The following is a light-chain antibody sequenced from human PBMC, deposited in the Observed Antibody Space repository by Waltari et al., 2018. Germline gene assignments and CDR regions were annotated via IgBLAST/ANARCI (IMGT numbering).Light chain of an antibody. V-gene: IGLV10-54*04. Sequence: GLTQPPSVSQGVRQTATFSCIGDANHVGKYGASWLQQCQGRPPKLVAYRSNSRPSGISERFSASKSRNTALLTISGLQPEDEADFYCSTWDSSLNAWLFGGGTRLTV. J-gene: IGLJ3*02. CDR1: ANHVGKYG. CDR2: RSN. CDR3: STWDSSLNAWL.